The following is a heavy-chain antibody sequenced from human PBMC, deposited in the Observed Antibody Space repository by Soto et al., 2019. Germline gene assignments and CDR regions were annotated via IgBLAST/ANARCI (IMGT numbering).Heavy chain of an antibody. CDR3: ARDSGVSYYYYYYMDV. V-gene: IGHV1-3*01. CDR1: GYTFTSYA. J-gene: IGHJ6*03. Sequence: QVRLVQSGAEVKKPGASVKVSCKASGYTFTSYAMHWVRQAPGQRLEWMGWINAGNGNTKYSQKFQGRVTITRDTSASTAYMELSSLRSEDTAVYYCARDSGVSYYYYYYMDVWGKGTTVTVSS. D-gene: IGHD2-21*01. CDR2: INAGNGNT.